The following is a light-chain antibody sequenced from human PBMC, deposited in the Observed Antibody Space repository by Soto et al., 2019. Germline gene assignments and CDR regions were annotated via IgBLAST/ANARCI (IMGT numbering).Light chain of an antibody. V-gene: IGLV1-44*01. Sequence: QSVLTQPPSAPGTPGQRVTISCSGSSSNIGSNTVNWYQQFPGTAPKLLISSNSQRPSGVPDRFSGSKSGTSASLAISGLQSEDEADYYCAAWDDSLSGPVFGGGTKLTVL. CDR2: SNS. CDR1: SSNIGSNT. J-gene: IGLJ2*01. CDR3: AAWDDSLSGPV.